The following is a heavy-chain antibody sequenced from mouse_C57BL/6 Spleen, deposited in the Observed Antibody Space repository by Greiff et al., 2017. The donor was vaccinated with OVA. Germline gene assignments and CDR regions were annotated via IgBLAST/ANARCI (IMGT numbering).Heavy chain of an antibody. CDR3: ARKDYDLDY. V-gene: IGHV1-59*01. CDR1: GYTFTSYW. CDR2: IDPSDSYT. D-gene: IGHD2-4*01. Sequence: QVQLQQPGAELVRPGPSVKLSCKASGYTFTSYWMHWVKQRPGQGLEWIGVIDPSDSYTNYNQKFKGKATLTVDTSSSTAYMQLSSLTSEDSAVYYCARKDYDLDYWGQGTTLTVSS. J-gene: IGHJ2*01.